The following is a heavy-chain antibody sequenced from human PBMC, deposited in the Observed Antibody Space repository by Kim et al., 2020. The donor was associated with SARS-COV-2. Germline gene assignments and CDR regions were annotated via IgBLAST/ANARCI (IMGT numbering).Heavy chain of an antibody. Sequence: SVEGQFTISKDNSKNTLYLQMSSLRAEDTAVYYCAKSRGSSVYYYGMDVWGQGTTVTVSS. J-gene: IGHJ6*02. D-gene: IGHD6-6*01. V-gene: IGHV3-23*01. CDR3: AKSRGSSVYYYGMDV.